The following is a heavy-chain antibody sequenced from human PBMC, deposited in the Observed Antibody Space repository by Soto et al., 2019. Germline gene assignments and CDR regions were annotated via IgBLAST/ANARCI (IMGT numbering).Heavy chain of an antibody. CDR2: IYYSGST. V-gene: IGHV4-59*01. J-gene: IGHJ4*02. Sequence: SETLSLTCTVSGGSISSYYWSWIRQPPGKGLEWIGYIYYSGSTNYNPSLKSRVTISVDTSKNQFSLKLSSVTAADTAVYYCASMYYDFWSGYPRLDYWGQGTLVTVSS. CDR1: GGSISSYY. D-gene: IGHD3-3*01. CDR3: ASMYYDFWSGYPRLDY.